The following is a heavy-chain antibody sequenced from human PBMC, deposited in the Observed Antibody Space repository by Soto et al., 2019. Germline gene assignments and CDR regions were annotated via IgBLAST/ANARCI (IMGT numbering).Heavy chain of an antibody. Sequence: SETLSLTCAVYGGSFSDYYWSWIRQSPGKGLEWIGEINHSGSTNYNPSLKSRVTMSVDTSKNQFSLKLSSVTAADTAVFYCARRVRGVNDAFDIWGRGTMVTVSS. D-gene: IGHD3-10*01. CDR3: ARRVRGVNDAFDI. V-gene: IGHV4-34*01. CDR2: INHSGST. CDR1: GGSFSDYY. J-gene: IGHJ3*02.